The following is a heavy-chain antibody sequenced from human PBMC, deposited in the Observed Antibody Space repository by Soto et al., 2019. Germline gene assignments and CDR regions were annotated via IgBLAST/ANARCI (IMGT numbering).Heavy chain of an antibody. CDR1: GGTFSSYA. CDR2: IIPIFGTA. V-gene: IGHV1-69*06. J-gene: IGHJ4*02. D-gene: IGHD6-13*01. CDR3: ARNGYSSSWSHFDY. Sequence: GASVTVSCKASGGTFSSYAISWVRQAPGQGLEWMGGIIPIFGTANYAQKFQGRVTITADKSTSTAYMELSSLRSEDTAVYYCARNGYSSSWSHFDYWGQGTLVTVSS.